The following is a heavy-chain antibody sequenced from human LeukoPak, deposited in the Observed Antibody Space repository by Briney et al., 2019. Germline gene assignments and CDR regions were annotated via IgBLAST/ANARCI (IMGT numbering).Heavy chain of an antibody. CDR1: GGTFSSYA. V-gene: IGHV1-69*04. CDR3: ARAPVVVTAMHAFDI. D-gene: IGHD2-21*02. CDR2: IIPILGIA. J-gene: IGHJ3*02. Sequence: ASVKVSCKASGGTFSSYAISWVRQAPGQALEWMGRIIPILGIANYAQKFQGRVTITADKSTSTAYMELSSLRSEDTAVYYCARAPVVVTAMHAFDIWGQGTMVTVSS.